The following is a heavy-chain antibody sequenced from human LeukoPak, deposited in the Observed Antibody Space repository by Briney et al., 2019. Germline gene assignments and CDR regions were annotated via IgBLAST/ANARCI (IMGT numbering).Heavy chain of an antibody. V-gene: IGHV4-34*01. Sequence: SETLSLTCAVYGGSFSGYYWSWIRQPPGEGLEWIGEINHSGSTNYNPSLKSRVTISVDTSKNQFSLKLSSVTAADTAVYYCARGRADSGWRPYFDYWGQGTLITVSS. CDR1: GGSFSGYY. J-gene: IGHJ4*02. CDR3: ARGRADSGWRPYFDY. D-gene: IGHD6-19*01. CDR2: INHSGST.